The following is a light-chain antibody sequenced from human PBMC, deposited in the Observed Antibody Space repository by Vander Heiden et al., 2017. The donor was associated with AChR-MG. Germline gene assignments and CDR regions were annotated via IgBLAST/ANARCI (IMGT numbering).Light chain of an antibody. Sequence: DIVMTQSPLSLPVTPGEPAAISCRSSQSLLHSDGYYYLDWYLQKPGQSPQLLIYWASKRANGVPDRFSGSGSGTDFTLKSSRGEAEDVGVYYCKQDLTALTFGQGTKVEIK. J-gene: IGKJ1*01. CDR1: QSLLHSDGYYY. CDR3: KQDLTALT. CDR2: WAS. V-gene: IGKV2-28*01.